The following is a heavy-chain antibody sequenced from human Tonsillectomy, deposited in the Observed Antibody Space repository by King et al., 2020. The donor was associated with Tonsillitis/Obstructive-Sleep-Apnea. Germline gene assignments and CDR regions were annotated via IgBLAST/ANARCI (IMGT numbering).Heavy chain of an antibody. CDR2: ISYDGSNK. CDR1: GFTFSSYA. Sequence: VQLVESGGGVVQPGRSLRLSCAASGFTFSSYAMHWVRQAPGKGLEWVAVISYDGSNKNYADSVKGRFTISRDNSKNTLYLQMNSLRAEDTAVYYCASLIVVVVAATAGGDYWGQGTLVTVSS. CDR3: ASLIVVVVAATAGGDY. D-gene: IGHD2-15*01. J-gene: IGHJ4*02. V-gene: IGHV3-30*01.